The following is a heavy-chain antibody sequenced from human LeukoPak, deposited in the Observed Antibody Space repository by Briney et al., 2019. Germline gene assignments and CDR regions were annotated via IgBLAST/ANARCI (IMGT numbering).Heavy chain of an antibody. Sequence: SETLSLTCTVSGGSISSYYWSWIRQPPGKGLEWIGYIYYSGSTNYNPSLKSRVTISVDTSKNQFSLKLSSVTAADTAVYYCARAPGYYDSSGYYPGWYFDLWGRGTLVTVSS. CDR3: ARAPGYYDSSGYYPGWYFDL. J-gene: IGHJ2*01. CDR2: IYYSGST. D-gene: IGHD3-22*01. CDR1: GGSISSYY. V-gene: IGHV4-59*08.